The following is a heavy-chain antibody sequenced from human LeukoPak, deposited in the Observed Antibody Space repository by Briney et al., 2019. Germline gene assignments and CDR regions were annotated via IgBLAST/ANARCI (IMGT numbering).Heavy chain of an antibody. J-gene: IGHJ6*02. CDR2: MKPNNGNT. CDR3: ARGFYYYGLDV. Sequence: ASVKVSFKASGYTFTRYDINWVRQAPGQGLEWVGWMKPNNGNTGYAQKFQGRVTMTRSTSIDTAYMELNTLTSDDTAAYYCARGFYYYGLDVWGQGTTVTVSS. V-gene: IGHV1-8*01. CDR1: GYTFTRYD.